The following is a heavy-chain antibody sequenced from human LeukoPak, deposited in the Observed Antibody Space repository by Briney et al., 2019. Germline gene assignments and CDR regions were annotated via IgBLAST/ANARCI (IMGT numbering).Heavy chain of an antibody. D-gene: IGHD1-26*01. CDR1: GFTFSSYS. Sequence: GALRLSCAASGFTFSSYSMNWVRQAPGKGLEWVSSISSSSSYIYYADSVKGRFTISRDNAKNSLYLQMNSLRAEDTAVYYCARDVGANHWFDPWGQGTLVTVSS. J-gene: IGHJ5*02. CDR2: ISSSSSYI. V-gene: IGHV3-21*01. CDR3: ARDVGANHWFDP.